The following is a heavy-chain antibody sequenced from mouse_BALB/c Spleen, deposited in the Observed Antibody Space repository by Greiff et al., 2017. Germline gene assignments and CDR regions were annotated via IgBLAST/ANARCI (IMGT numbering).Heavy chain of an antibody. CDR1: GYTFTDYE. CDR3: TRGGDGYYACCAY. Sequence: VQLQQSGAELVRPGASVTLSCKASGYTFTDYEMHWVKQTPVHGLEWIGAIDPETGGTAYNQKFKGKATLTADKSSSTAYMELRSLTSEDSAVYYCTRGGDGYYACCAYRGQGALVTVSA. CDR2: IDPETGGT. V-gene: IGHV1-15*01. D-gene: IGHD2-3*01. J-gene: IGHJ3*01.